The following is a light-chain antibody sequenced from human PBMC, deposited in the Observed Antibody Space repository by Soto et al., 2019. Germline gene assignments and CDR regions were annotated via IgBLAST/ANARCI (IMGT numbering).Light chain of an antibody. CDR2: DAT. J-gene: IGLJ1*01. Sequence: QSVLSQPASVSGSPGQSITISCTGTSSDVGGFAYVSWYQHQPGKAPKLIIYDATKRPSGVSNRFPASKSGNTASLTISGIQAEDEGDYYCGSITRSTTSVFGTGTKVTV. CDR3: GSITRSTTSV. V-gene: IGLV2-14*01. CDR1: SSDVGGFAY.